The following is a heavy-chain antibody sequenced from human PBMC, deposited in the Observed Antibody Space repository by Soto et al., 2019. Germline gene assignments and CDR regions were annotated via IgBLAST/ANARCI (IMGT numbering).Heavy chain of an antibody. CDR3: AMYYGDYGRYYYYYGMDV. CDR1: GFTFSSYT. Sequence: PGGSLRLSCAASGFTFSSYTMSWVRQAPGKGLEWVSTISGSGSSTYSADSVKGRVTISRDNSKNTLYLQMNSLRVEDTAIYYCAMYYGDYGRYYYYYGMDVWGQETTVTVSS. D-gene: IGHD4-17*01. J-gene: IGHJ6*02. CDR2: ISGSGSST. V-gene: IGHV3-23*01.